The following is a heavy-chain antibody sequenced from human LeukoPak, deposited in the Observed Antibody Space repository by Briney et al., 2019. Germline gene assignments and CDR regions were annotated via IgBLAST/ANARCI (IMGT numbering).Heavy chain of an antibody. CDR3: ARESGYYDGSGYSHYFDY. CDR2: IYTSGST. CDR1: GVSIMYYY. J-gene: IGHJ4*02. Sequence: SETLSLTCTVSGVSIMYYYWTWIRQPAGKGLEWIGRIYTSGSTNYNPSLKSRVTISVDTSKNQFSLKLTSVTAADTAVYYCARESGYYDGSGYSHYFDYWGQGALVTVSS. V-gene: IGHV4-4*07. D-gene: IGHD3-22*01.